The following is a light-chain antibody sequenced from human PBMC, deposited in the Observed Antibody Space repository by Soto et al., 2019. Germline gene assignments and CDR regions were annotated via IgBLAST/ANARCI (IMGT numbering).Light chain of an antibody. CDR2: KAS. J-gene: IGKJ1*01. Sequence: DIQMTQSPSTLSASVGDRVTITCRASQSITDWLAWYQQKPGKAPKFLIYKASNLEGGVPSRFSGRESGTEFTLTISSVQPDDFATYYCQYWDDYSWTFGQGTKVEIK. CDR1: QSITDW. CDR3: QYWDDYSWT. V-gene: IGKV1-5*03.